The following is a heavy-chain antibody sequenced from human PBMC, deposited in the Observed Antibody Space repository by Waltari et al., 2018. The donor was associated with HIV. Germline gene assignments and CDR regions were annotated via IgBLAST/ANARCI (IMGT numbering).Heavy chain of an antibody. D-gene: IGHD1-26*01. CDR3: ARDLLFGSPVLLFDY. J-gene: IGHJ4*02. Sequence: EVQLVESGGGLVKPGGSLRLSCAASGFTFSSYSMNWVRQAPGKGLEWVSSISSSSSYIYYADSGKGRFTISRDNAKNSLYLQMNSLRAEDTAVYYCARDLLFGSPVLLFDYWGQGTLVTVSS. V-gene: IGHV3-21*01. CDR1: GFTFSSYS. CDR2: ISSSSSYI.